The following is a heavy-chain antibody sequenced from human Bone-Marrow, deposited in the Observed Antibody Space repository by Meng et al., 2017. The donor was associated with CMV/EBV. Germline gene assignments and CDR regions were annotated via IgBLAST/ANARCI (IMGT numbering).Heavy chain of an antibody. CDR1: GDSCSSNSAA. J-gene: IGHJ4*02. CDR2: TYYRSKWYN. Sequence: VQLQRSGPGMVKPPQTLSLPCAISGDSCSSNSAAWNWIRQSPSRGLEWLGRTYYRSKWYNDYAVSVKSRITINPDTSKNQFSLQLNSVTPEDTAVYYCARVGSSTSCYECYFDYWGQGTLVTVSS. V-gene: IGHV6-1*01. CDR3: ARVGSSTSCYECYFDY. D-gene: IGHD2-2*01.